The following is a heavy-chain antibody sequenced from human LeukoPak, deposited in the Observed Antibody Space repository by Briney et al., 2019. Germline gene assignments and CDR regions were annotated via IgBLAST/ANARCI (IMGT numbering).Heavy chain of an antibody. Sequence: GGSLRLSCAASGFTFSSYSMNWVRQAPGKGLEWVSSISSSSSYIYYADSVKGRFTISRDNAKNSLYLQMNSLRAEDTAVYYCARVYCSGGSCYLSYYYYYYMDVWGKGTTVTVSS. CDR1: GFTFSSYS. D-gene: IGHD2-15*01. J-gene: IGHJ6*03. CDR3: ARVYCSGGSCYLSYYYYYYMDV. V-gene: IGHV3-21*01. CDR2: ISSSSSYI.